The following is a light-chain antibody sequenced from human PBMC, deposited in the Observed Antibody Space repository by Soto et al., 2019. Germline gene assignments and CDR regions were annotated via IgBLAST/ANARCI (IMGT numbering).Light chain of an antibody. CDR3: QHYHNWRA. CDR1: QSVSSD. Sequence: EIVMTQSPPTLSVSPGERATLSCRASQSVSSDLAWYQQKPGQAPRLLIYGTSARATGIPARFSGSGFGAEFTLTISSLQSEDSAVYFCQHYHNWRAVGGGTKVDSK. V-gene: IGKV3-15*01. CDR2: GTS. J-gene: IGKJ4*01.